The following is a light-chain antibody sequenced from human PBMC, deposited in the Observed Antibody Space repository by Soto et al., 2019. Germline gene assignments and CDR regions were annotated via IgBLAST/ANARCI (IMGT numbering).Light chain of an antibody. CDR2: DAS. CDR3: QQFDNLPFT. J-gene: IGKJ3*01. Sequence: DIQMTQSPSSLSASVGDRVTITCQASQDINNYLNWYQQRPGKAPKVLISDASNLGTGVPSRFSGSGSATHFTFTISSLQPADIATYYCQQFDNLPFTFSPGNKVDIK. V-gene: IGKV1-33*01. CDR1: QDINNY.